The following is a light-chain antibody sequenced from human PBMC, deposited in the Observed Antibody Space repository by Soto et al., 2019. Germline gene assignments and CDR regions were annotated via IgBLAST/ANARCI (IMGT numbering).Light chain of an antibody. V-gene: IGLV2-8*01. CDR2: EVS. CDR1: SSDVCAYNY. CDR3: SSCSGSINFPYV. Sequence: SVLTQPPSASGSPGQSVTISCTGTSSDVCAYNYVSWYQQHPCKSPNLMIYEVSKWPSGVPDRFSGSNSGNTASLTVPGLQAEAGADYYCSSCSGSINFPYVCGGGTKVTVL. J-gene: IGLJ1*01.